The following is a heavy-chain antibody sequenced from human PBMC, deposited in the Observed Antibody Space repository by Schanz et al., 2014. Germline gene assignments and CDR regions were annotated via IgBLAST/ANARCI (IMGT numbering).Heavy chain of an antibody. Sequence: QVQLVQSGAEVKKPGASVKLSCKASGYTFTNYYIHWVRQAPGQGLEWMGLINPSGGSTFYAQNFQGRVTMTGDSSTSTVYMALSSLRSEDTAVYYCAKGDWELLDYWGQGTLVTVSS. CDR1: GYTFTNYY. J-gene: IGHJ4*02. V-gene: IGHV1-46*03. CDR2: INPSGGST. D-gene: IGHD1-7*01. CDR3: AKGDWELLDY.